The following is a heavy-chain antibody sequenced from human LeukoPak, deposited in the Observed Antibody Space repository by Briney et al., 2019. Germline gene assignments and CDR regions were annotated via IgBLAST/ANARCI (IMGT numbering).Heavy chain of an antibody. D-gene: IGHD2-2*01. Sequence: PSETLSLTCTVSGGSISSSSYYWGWIRQPPGKGLEWIGSIYYSGSTYYNPSLKSRVTISVDTSKNQFSLKLSSMTAADTAVYYCARVRVPAATMSSWFDPWGQGTLVTVSS. V-gene: IGHV4-39*07. CDR3: ARVRVPAATMSSWFDP. J-gene: IGHJ5*02. CDR2: IYYSGST. CDR1: GGSISSSSYY.